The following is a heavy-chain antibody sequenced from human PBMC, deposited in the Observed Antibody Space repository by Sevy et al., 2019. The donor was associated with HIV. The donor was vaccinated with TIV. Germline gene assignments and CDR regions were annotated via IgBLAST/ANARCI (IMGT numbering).Heavy chain of an antibody. J-gene: IGHJ4*02. V-gene: IGHV3-11*01. Sequence: GGSLRLSCAASGFIFRDHYMSWFRQAPGKGLEWISYIGGSTKYTDSVKGRFTISRDNADRSLYLHMNSLRPEDTAVYYCARVSPPLAGTTDVVYFDPWGQGTLVTVSS. CDR2: IGGST. CDR1: GFIFRDHY. CDR3: ARVSPPLAGTTDVVYFDP. D-gene: IGHD1-1*01.